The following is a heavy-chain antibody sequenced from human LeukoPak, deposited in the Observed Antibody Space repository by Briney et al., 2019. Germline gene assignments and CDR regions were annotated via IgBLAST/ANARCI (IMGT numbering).Heavy chain of an antibody. D-gene: IGHD3-22*01. CDR2: IIPIFGTA. Sequence: SVKVSCKASGGTFSSYAISWVRQAPGRGLEWMGGIIPIFGTANYAQKFQGRVTITTDESTSTAYMELSSLRSEDTAVYYCARDHYYDSSGYYYWGQGTLVTVSS. CDR1: GGTFSSYA. V-gene: IGHV1-69*05. J-gene: IGHJ4*02. CDR3: ARDHYYDSSGYYY.